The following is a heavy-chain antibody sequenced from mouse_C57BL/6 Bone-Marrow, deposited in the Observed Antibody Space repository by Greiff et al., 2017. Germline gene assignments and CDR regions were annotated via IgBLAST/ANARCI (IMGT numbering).Heavy chain of an antibody. J-gene: IGHJ2*01. CDR3: ARSGPLGRSFDY. V-gene: IGHV1-55*01. CDR2: IYPASGRT. Sequence: VQLQQSGAELVKPGASVKMSCKASGYTFTSYWITWVKQRPGQGLEWIGDIYPASGRTNYKEKFKGKAILTVDTSSNTAYMQLSSLTSEDSAVFYCARSGPLGRSFDYWGQGNTLTVSS. D-gene: IGHD4-1*01. CDR1: GYTFTSYW.